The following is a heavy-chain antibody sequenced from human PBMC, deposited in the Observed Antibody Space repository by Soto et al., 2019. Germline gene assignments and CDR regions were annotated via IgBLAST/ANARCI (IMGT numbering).Heavy chain of an antibody. CDR1: GYSFTSYW. D-gene: IGHD2-2*01. CDR3: ARQGPIVVVPAALRYYGMDV. V-gene: IGHV5-10-1*01. CDR2: IDPSDSYT. J-gene: IGHJ6*02. Sequence: PGESLKISCKGSGYSFTSYWISWVRQMPGKGLEWMGRIDPSDSYTDYSPSFQGHVTISADKSISTAYLQWSSLKASDTAMYYCARQGPIVVVPAALRYYGMDVWGQGTTVTVSS.